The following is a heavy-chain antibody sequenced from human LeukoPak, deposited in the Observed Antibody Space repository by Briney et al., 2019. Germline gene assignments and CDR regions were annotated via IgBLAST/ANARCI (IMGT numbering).Heavy chain of an antibody. CDR2: IYYSGTT. CDR3: AGGVYIAAAQYGY. CDR1: GGSISSYY. V-gene: IGHV4-59*01. J-gene: IGHJ4*02. Sequence: SETLSPTCTVSGGSISSYYWSWIRQPPGKGLEWIGYIYYSGTTNYNPSLKSRVTISVDTSKNQFSLKLSSVTAADTAVYYCAGGVYIAAAQYGYWGQGTLVTVSS. D-gene: IGHD6-13*01.